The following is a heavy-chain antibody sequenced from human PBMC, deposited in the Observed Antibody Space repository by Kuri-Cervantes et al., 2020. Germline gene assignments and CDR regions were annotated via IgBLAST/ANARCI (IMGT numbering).Heavy chain of an antibody. D-gene: IGHD1-26*01. CDR1: GGSISSYY. J-gene: IGHJ4*02. V-gene: IGHV4-4*07. CDR2: IYSSGST. Sequence: GSLRLSCTVSGGSISSYYWSWIRQPAGKGLEWIGRIYSSGSTNYNPSLKSRVTISVDTSKNQFSLKLSSVTAADTAVYYCARASGSYLYYFDYWGQGTLVTVSS. CDR3: ARASGSYLYYFDY.